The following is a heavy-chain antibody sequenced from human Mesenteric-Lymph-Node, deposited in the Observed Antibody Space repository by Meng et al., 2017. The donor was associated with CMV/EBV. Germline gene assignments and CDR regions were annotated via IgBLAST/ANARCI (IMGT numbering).Heavy chain of an antibody. D-gene: IGHD2-8*02. CDR1: GYSFTSYS. J-gene: IGHJ6*02. V-gene: IGHV5-51*01. CDR3: ARHTGNYYGMDV. Sequence: GASLKISCKGSGYSFTSYSLGWVRQMPGKGLEWMGIIYAGDSDTRYSPSFQGQVTISVDESISTAYLQWTSLKASDTAMYYCARHTGNYYGMDVWGHGTTVTVSS. CDR2: IYAGDSDT.